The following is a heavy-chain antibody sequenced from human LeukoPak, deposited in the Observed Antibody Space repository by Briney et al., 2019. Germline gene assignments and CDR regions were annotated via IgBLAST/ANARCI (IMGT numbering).Heavy chain of an antibody. J-gene: IGHJ4*02. V-gene: IGHV3-48*04. D-gene: IGHD3-10*01. Sequence: GGSLRLSCVASGFTFSSCSMNWVRQAPGKGLEGISYINSSSSTIYYADSVKGRFIVSRDNAKNSLYLQMNSLRAEDTAVYYCASPVLLIRGVTVDYWGQGTLVTVSS. CDR1: GFTFSSCS. CDR2: INSSSSTI. CDR3: ASPVLLIRGVTVDY.